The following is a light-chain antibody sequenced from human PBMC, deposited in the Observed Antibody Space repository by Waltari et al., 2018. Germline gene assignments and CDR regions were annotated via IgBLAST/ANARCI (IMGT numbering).Light chain of an antibody. V-gene: IGKV3-11*01. CDR2: DAS. Sequence: ELVLTQSPAPLSLSPGERATLSCRASQSVSSYLAWYQQKPGQAPRLLIYDASNRATGIPARFSGSGSGTDFTLTISSLEPEDFAVYYCQQRSNWYTFGQGTKLEIK. CDR3: QQRSNWYT. J-gene: IGKJ2*01. CDR1: QSVSSY.